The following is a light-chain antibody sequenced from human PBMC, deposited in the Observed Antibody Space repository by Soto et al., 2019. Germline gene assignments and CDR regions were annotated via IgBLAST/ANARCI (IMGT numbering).Light chain of an antibody. CDR3: DQGHSSRYT. J-gene: IGKJ2*01. CDR2: AAS. V-gene: IGKV1-39*01. Sequence: DIQMTQSPSSLSASVGDRVTISCRPSQTIANYLNWYQHKPGNAPKLLIYAASSFQTGVPRRFSGSGSGSDFTSTINSPQTEAFATYFGDQGHSSRYTFGQDTMVEIK. CDR1: QTIANY.